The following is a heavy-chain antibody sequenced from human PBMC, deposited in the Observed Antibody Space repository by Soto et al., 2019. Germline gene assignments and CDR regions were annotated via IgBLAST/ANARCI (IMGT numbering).Heavy chain of an antibody. J-gene: IGHJ6*02. V-gene: IGHV5-51*01. D-gene: IGHD3-3*01. CDR1: VLTFTTYN. Sequence: GESLKMYCTGSVLTFTTYNIAWVRLMPGRGLEWMGIIYPGDSDTRYNSSFEGQVTISADKSISTAYLQWKSLKASDTAIYYCARHRREWHNQYHYYYGMDVWGQGTTVTVSS. CDR2: IYPGDSDT. CDR3: ARHRREWHNQYHYYYGMDV.